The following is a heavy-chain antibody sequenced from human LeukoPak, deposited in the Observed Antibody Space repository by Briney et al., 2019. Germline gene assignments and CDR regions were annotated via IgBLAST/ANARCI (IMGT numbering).Heavy chain of an antibody. CDR1: GGTFSSYA. CDR3: ASCSGGSCYSGDTWFDP. CDR2: IIPIVGTA. J-gene: IGHJ5*02. V-gene: IGHV1-69*13. D-gene: IGHD2-15*01. Sequence: GASVKVSCKASGGTFSSYAISWVRQAPGQGLEWMGGIIPIVGTANYAQKFQGRVTITADESTSTAYMELSSLRSEDTAVYYCASCSGGSCYSGDTWFDPWGQGTLVTVSS.